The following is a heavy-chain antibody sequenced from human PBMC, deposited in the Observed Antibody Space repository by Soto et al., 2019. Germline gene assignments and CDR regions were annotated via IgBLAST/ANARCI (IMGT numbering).Heavy chain of an antibody. CDR3: ARGGSSSWYRLVRYYFDY. D-gene: IGHD6-13*01. V-gene: IGHV4-31*03. CDR1: GGSLSSGGYY. J-gene: IGHJ4*02. CDR2: IYYSGST. Sequence: SETLSLTCTVSGGSLSSGGYYWSWIRHHPGKGLEWIGYIYYSGSTYYNPSLKSRVTISVDTSKNQFSLKLSSVTAADTAVYYCARGGSSSWYRLVRYYFDYWGQGTLVTISS.